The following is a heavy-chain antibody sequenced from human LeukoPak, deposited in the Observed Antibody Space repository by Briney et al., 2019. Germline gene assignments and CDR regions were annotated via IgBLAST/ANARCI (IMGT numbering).Heavy chain of an antibody. D-gene: IGHD1-14*01. CDR1: GDSISSSSYY. Sequence: SETLSLTCTVSGDSISSSSYYWGWIRQPPGKGLEWIGEIYHSGSTNYNPSLKSRVTISVDKSKNQFSLKLSSVTAADTAVYYCARKGPGPFDYWGQGTLVTVSS. J-gene: IGHJ4*02. V-gene: IGHV4-39*07. CDR2: IYHSGST. CDR3: ARKGPGPFDY.